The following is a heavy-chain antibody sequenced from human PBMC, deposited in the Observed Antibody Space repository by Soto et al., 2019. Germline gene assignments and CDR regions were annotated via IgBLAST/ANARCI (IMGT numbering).Heavy chain of an antibody. Sequence: GGSLRLSCAASGFRFSTYNMDWVRQAPGKGPEWIAHISTTSFTIYYADSVKGRFTISRDNDRNSLYLEMNSLRAEDTAVYYCARDRLSMVGGITYFFDYWGQGTPATVSS. J-gene: IGHJ4*02. CDR1: GFRFSTYN. CDR2: ISTTSFTI. D-gene: IGHD3-10*01. CDR3: ARDRLSMVGGITYFFDY. V-gene: IGHV3-48*01.